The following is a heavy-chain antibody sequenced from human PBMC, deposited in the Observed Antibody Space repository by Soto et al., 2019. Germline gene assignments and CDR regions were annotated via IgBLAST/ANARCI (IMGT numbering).Heavy chain of an antibody. CDR2: SNSDGTTT. D-gene: IGHD2-15*01. V-gene: IGHV3-74*01. Sequence: GGSLRLSCAGSGFTFSGYWMHWVRQSPGNGLVWVSRSNSDGTTTAYADSVKGRFTISRDNSKNTLYLQMSSLRAEDTAVYYCTHCSGESCHGGYFGMDVWGQGTTVTVSS. J-gene: IGHJ6*02. CDR1: GFTFSGYW. CDR3: THCSGESCHGGYFGMDV.